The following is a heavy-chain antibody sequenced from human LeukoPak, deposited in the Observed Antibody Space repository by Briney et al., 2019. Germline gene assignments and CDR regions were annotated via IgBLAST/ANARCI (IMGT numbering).Heavy chain of an antibody. CDR1: GFTFSDHY. V-gene: IGHV3-11*04. Sequence: GGSLRHSCAASGFTFSDHYMSWIRQAPAKGLAGVAYIGDTFSPIYYADSVKGRFTVSRDNAKNSLFLQMDSLRAEDTAVYYCARDRRPSVYGGLDNWGQGTLVTVSS. CDR3: ARDRRPSVYGGLDN. D-gene: IGHD4/OR15-4a*01. J-gene: IGHJ4*02. CDR2: IGDTFSPI.